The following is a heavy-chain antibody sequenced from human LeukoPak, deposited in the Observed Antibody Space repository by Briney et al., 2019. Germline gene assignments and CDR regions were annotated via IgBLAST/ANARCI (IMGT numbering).Heavy chain of an antibody. CDR2: IPTNGGAA. D-gene: IGHD3-22*01. Sequence: GRSLRLSCSASGFTFSSYAMHWVRQAPGRGLEYVSGIPTNGGAADYADSVKGRFTIYRDNSKNTLYLHLSSLRTEDTAVYCCVRGLYYDSSGYFPYWGQGTLVTVSS. CDR1: GFTFSSYA. J-gene: IGHJ4*02. CDR3: VRGLYYDSSGYFPY. V-gene: IGHV3-64D*09.